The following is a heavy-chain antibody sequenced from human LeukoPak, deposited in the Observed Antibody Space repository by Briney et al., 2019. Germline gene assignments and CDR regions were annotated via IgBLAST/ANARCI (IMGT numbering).Heavy chain of an antibody. CDR2: IYYSGST. D-gene: IGHD6-19*01. V-gene: IGHV4-59*08. CDR3: ARHGVIAVAGIWFDP. J-gene: IGHJ5*02. CDR1: GGSISSYY. Sequence: SETLSLTCTVSGGSISSYYWSWIRQPPRKGLEWIGYIYYSGSTNYNPSLKSRVTISVDTSKNQFSLKLSSVTAADTAVYYCARHGVIAVAGIWFDPWGQGTLVTVSS.